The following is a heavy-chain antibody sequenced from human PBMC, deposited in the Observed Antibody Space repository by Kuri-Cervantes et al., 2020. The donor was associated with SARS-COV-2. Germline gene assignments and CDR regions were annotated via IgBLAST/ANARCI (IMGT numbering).Heavy chain of an antibody. J-gene: IGHJ4*02. V-gene: IGHV1-18*01. CDR1: GYTFTSYG. Sequence: ASVKVSCKASGYTFTSYGISWVRQAPGQGLEWMGWISAYNGNTNYAQKLQGRVTMTTDTSTSTAYMELRSLTSEDTAIYYCYCAPKEGFDSWGQGTLVPSPQ. CDR3: YCAPKEGFDS. CDR2: ISAYNGNT. D-gene: IGHD2-21*01.